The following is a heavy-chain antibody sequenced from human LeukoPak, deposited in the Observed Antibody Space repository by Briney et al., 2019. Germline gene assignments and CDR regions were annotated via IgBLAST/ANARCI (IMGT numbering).Heavy chain of an antibody. J-gene: IGHJ4*02. CDR3: ARVLAGANYFDY. CDR1: GYRFNSFW. V-gene: IGHV5-51*01. CDR2: IYPADSDT. Sequence: PGESLKISWKGSGYRFNSFWSGWVRKIPGKGLEWRGFIYPADSDTRCSPPFQGQGTVSADKSTSTAYLQWSSLKASDTAMYYCARVLAGANYFDYWGQGTLVTVSS.